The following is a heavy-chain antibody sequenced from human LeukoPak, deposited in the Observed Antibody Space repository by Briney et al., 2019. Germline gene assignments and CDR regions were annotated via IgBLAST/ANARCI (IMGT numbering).Heavy chain of an antibody. J-gene: IGHJ5*02. V-gene: IGHV4-30-4*01. CDR3: ARENDYGSGSYHRFDP. Sequence: SQTLSLTCTVSGGSLSSGDYYWSSIRQPPGKGLELLGYIYYSGSTYYNPSLKSRVTISVDTSKNQFSLKLSSVTAADTPVHYCARENDYGSGSYHRFDPWGQGTLVTVSS. D-gene: IGHD3-10*01. CDR2: IYYSGST. CDR1: GGSLSSGDYY.